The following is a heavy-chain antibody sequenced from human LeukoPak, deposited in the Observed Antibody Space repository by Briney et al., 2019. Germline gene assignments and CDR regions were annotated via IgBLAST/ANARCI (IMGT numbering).Heavy chain of an antibody. J-gene: IGHJ6*02. V-gene: IGHV4-59*01. Sequence: SETLSLTCTVSGGSISSYYWSWIRQPPGKGLEWIGYIYYSGSTNYNPSLKSRVTISVDTSKNQFSLKLSSVTAADTAVYYCARDSVEPRYYYYGMDVWGQGTTVTVSS. CDR3: ARDSVEPRYYYYGMDV. CDR2: IYYSGST. CDR1: GGSISSYY. D-gene: IGHD1-1*01.